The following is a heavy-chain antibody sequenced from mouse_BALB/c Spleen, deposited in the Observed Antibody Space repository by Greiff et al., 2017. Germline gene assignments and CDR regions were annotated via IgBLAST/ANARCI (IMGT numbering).Heavy chain of an antibody. Sequence: EVQRVESGGGLVQPGGSRKLSCAASGFTFSSFGMHWVRQAPEKGLEWVAYISSGSSTIYYADTVKGRFTISRDNPKNTLFLQMTSLRSEDTAMYYCARGGNYETWFAYWGQGTLVTVSA. CDR2: ISSGSSTI. J-gene: IGHJ3*01. CDR3: ARGGNYETWFAY. D-gene: IGHD2-1*01. CDR1: GFTFSSFG. V-gene: IGHV5-17*02.